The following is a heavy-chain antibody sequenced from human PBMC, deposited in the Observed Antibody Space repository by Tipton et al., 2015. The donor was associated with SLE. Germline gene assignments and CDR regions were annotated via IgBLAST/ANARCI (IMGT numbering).Heavy chain of an antibody. D-gene: IGHD3-10*01. CDR3: ASLRTEYYYGSRADY. Sequence: TLSLTCAVYGGSFSGYYWSWIRQPPGKGLEWIGEINHSGSTNYNPSLKSRVTISVDTSKNKFSLKLSSVPAADTAVYYCASLRTEYYYGSRADYWGQGTLVTVSS. V-gene: IGHV4-34*01. CDR2: INHSGST. CDR1: GGSFSGYY. J-gene: IGHJ4*02.